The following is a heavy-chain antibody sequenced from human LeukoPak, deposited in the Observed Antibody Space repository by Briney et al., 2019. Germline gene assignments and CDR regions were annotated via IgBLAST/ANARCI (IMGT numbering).Heavy chain of an antibody. CDR2: ISAYNGNT. J-gene: IGHJ3*02. V-gene: IGHV1-18*01. D-gene: IGHD1-26*01. Sequence: ASVKVSCKTYGYIFTTYAISWVRQAPGQGLEWMGWISAYNGNTNYAQKLQGRVTMTTDTSTSTAYMELRSLRSDDTAVYYCARDRSGSYYHAFDIWGQGTMVTVSS. CDR3: ARDRSGSYYHAFDI. CDR1: GYIFTTYA.